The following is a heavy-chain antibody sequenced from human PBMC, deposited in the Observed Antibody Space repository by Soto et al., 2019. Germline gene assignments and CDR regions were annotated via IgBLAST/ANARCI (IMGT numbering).Heavy chain of an antibody. V-gene: IGHV3-64D*06. D-gene: IGHD5-12*01. CDR3: EKDRAINQDDAFDI. CDR2: ISSNGGNT. J-gene: IGHJ3*02. CDR1: GFTFGSYA. Sequence: GGSLRLSCSASGFTFGSYAMHWVRQAPGKGLEYVSAISSNGGNTYYADSMKGRFTISRDNSKNTMFLQMIRVGAEDAAVYYCEKDRAINQDDAFDIWGQGTMVTVSS.